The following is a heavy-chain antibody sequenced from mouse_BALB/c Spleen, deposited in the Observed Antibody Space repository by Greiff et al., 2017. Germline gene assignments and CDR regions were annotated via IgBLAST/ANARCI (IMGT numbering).Heavy chain of an antibody. J-gene: IGHJ2*01. D-gene: IGHD2-3*01. V-gene: IGHV14-1*02. CDR3: ARPYDGYYFDY. Sequence: EVKLQESGAELVRPGALVKLSCKASGFNIKDYYMHWVKQRPEQGLEWIGWIDPENGNTIYDPKFQGKASITADTSSNTAYLQLSSLTSEDTAVYYCARPYDGYYFDYWGQGTTLTVSS. CDR2: IDPENGNT. CDR1: GFNIKDYY.